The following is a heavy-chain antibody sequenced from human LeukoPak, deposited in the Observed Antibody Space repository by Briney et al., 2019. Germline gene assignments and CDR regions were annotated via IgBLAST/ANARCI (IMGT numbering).Heavy chain of an antibody. V-gene: IGHV3-23*01. CDR1: GFTFSSYA. CDR2: ISGSGGST. D-gene: IGHD5-12*01. CDR3: AKGGRDGYNYYFDY. Sequence: AGGSLRLSCAASGFTFSSYATSWVRQAPGKGLEWVSAISGSGGSTYYADSVKGRFTISRDNSKNTLYLQMNSLRAEDTAVYYCAKGGRDGYNYYFDYWGQGTLVTVSS. J-gene: IGHJ4*02.